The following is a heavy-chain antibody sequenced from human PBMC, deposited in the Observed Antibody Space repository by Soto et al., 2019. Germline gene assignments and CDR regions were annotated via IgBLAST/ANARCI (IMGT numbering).Heavy chain of an antibody. V-gene: IGHV4-59*12. J-gene: IGHJ4*02. CDR1: GGSISSYY. D-gene: IGHD5-12*01. Sequence: SETLSLTFTVSGGSISSYYWSWIRQPPGKGLEWIGYIYYSGSTKYNPSLKSRVTISVDTSKNQFSLKLSSVTAADTAVYYCVRGYSGYDFPFDYWGQGTLVTVSS. CDR2: IYYSGST. CDR3: VRGYSGYDFPFDY.